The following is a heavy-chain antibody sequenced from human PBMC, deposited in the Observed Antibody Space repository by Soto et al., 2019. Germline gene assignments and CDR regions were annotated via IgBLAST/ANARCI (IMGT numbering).Heavy chain of an antibody. J-gene: IGHJ4*02. Sequence: ASVKVSCKASGYTFTSYGISWVRQAPGQGLEWMGWISGYSDDTKYGQRVQGRVTMTTDTSTSTAYMELRSLRSDDTAVYYCARDNDVWTGYPGYWGQGTLVTVSS. CDR2: ISGYSDDT. CDR3: ARDNDVWTGYPGY. CDR1: GYTFTSYG. D-gene: IGHD3-3*01. V-gene: IGHV1-18*04.